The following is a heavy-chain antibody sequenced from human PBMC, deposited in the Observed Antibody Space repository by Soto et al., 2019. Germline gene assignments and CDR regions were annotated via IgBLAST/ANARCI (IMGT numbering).Heavy chain of an antibody. J-gene: IGHJ6*02. CDR1: GGSISSSSYY. Sequence: SETLSLTCTVAGGSISSSSYYWGWIRQPPGKGLEWIGSIYYSGSTYYNPSLKSRVTISVDTSKNQFSLKLSSVTAADTAVYYCVRMVVITVYYYYGMDVWGQGTTVT. CDR2: IYYSGST. D-gene: IGHD3-22*01. V-gene: IGHV4-39*01. CDR3: VRMVVITVYYYYGMDV.